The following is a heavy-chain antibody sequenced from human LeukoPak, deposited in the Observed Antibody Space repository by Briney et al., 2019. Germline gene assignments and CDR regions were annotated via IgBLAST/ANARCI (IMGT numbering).Heavy chain of an antibody. J-gene: IGHJ4*02. Sequence: GASVKVSCKDSRYTLPRYGISRVRQDPAPGLEWMGWISDYNGKTNYAQKHQGRVTITTDTSTSTAYMELRSLRSDDTAVYYCARDRHPLQDIVVVPAALWGQGTLVTVSS. CDR3: ARDRHPLQDIVVVPAAL. CDR2: ISDYNGKT. V-gene: IGHV1-18*01. D-gene: IGHD2-2*01. CDR1: RYTLPRYG.